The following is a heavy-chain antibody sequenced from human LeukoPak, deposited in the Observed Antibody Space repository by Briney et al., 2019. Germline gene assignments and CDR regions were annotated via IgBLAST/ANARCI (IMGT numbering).Heavy chain of an antibody. CDR1: GFAFSSCG. V-gene: IGHV3-30*18. D-gene: IGHD3-9*01. CDR2: ISFDGSNK. CDR3: VKSVSTGLGVIDF. J-gene: IGHJ4*02. Sequence: GRSLPLSCVASGFAFSSCGMHWVRQAPGKGLEWVAFISFDGSNKYSANSVKGRFTISRDNFKNTLFLQMNTLRAEDTAIYYCVKSVSTGLGVIDFWGQGTLVTVSS.